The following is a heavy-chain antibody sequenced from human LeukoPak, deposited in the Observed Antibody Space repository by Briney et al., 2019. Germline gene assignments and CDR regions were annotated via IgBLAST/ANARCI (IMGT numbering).Heavy chain of an antibody. J-gene: IGHJ4*02. D-gene: IGHD6-6*01. CDR2: IKEDGNEQ. Sequence: GGSLRLSCAAPGFTFSTYWMTWVRQAPGKGLEWVANIKEDGNEQHYVDSVKGRFTISRDNDKNSLYLQMHSLRVEDTAVYYCARGVRSGNWGQGTLVTVSS. CDR1: GFTFSTYW. V-gene: IGHV3-7*03. CDR3: ARGVRSGN.